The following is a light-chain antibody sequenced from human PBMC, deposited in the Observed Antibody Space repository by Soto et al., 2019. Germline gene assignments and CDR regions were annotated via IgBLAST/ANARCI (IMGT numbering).Light chain of an antibody. Sequence: EIVMTQAPATLSVSPGERATLSCRASQSISTELAWYQQKPGQPPRLLIYSASTRATGVPARFTGSGSGSEFTLTISGLQSEDFAVYYCQQRHNWPLTFGHGTKLEI. J-gene: IGKJ2*01. V-gene: IGKV3-15*01. CDR2: SAS. CDR3: QQRHNWPLT. CDR1: QSISTE.